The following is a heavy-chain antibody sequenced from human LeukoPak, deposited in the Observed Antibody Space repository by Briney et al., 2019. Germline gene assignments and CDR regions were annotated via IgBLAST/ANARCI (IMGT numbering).Heavy chain of an antibody. CDR1: GFTFSSFG. D-gene: IGHD1-7*01. CDR3: AKVPNWNYLWFDP. Sequence: GGTLRLSCAASGFTFSSFGMSWVRQVPGKGLEWVSSISSGAGSTYYADSVKGRFTISRDNSKNSLYLQMTSLRAEDTAVYYCAKVPNWNYLWFDPWGQGTLVTVSS. CDR2: ISSGAGST. V-gene: IGHV3-23*01. J-gene: IGHJ5*02.